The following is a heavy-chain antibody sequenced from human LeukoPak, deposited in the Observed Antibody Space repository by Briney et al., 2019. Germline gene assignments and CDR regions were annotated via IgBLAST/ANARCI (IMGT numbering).Heavy chain of an antibody. Sequence: GGSLRLSCAASGFTFSSCWMSWVRQAPGKGLEWVANIKEDGSEKYYVDSVKGRFTISRDNAKNSLYLQVNSLRAEDTAVYYCAREGLKSRSYSYWGQGTLVTVSS. CDR1: GFTFSSCW. V-gene: IGHV3-7*03. CDR3: AREGLKSRSYSY. J-gene: IGHJ4*02. D-gene: IGHD6-13*01. CDR2: IKEDGSEK.